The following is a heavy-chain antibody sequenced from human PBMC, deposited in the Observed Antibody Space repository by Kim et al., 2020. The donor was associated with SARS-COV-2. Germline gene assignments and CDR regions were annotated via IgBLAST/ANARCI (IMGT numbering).Heavy chain of an antibody. CDR1: GFTFSSYE. CDR3: ARDAHSGWNKNYYYYMDV. V-gene: IGHV3-48*03. Sequence: GGSLRLSCAASGFTFSSYEMNWVRQAPGKGLEWVSYISSSGSTIYYADSVKGRFTISRDNAKNSLYLKMNSMRAEDTAVYYCARDAHSGWNKNYYYYMDVWAKGTTVTVPS. J-gene: IGHJ6*03. CDR2: ISSSGSTI. D-gene: IGHD6-19*01.